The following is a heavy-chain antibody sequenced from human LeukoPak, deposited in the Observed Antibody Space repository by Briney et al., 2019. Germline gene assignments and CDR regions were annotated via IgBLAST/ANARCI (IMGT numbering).Heavy chain of an antibody. CDR1: GFTFSRDW. Sequence: PGGSLRLSSVAPGFTFSRDWMSCVRQAPGGGLEWVASVKQDGIETQYVDSVKGRFTISRDNAKNSVYLQMNSLRVEDTAVYYCARDGTGFDYWGQGTLVTVSS. V-gene: IGHV3-7*01. CDR2: VKQDGIET. CDR3: ARDGTGFDY. D-gene: IGHD2-8*02. J-gene: IGHJ4*02.